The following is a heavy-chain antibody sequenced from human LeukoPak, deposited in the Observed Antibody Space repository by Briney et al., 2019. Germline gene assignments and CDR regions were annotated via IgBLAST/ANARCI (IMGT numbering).Heavy chain of an antibody. Sequence: ASVKVSCKASGYTFTSYGISWVRQAPGQGLEWMGWMNPNSGNTGYAQKFQGRVTMTRNTSISTVYMELSSLRSEDTAVYYCARDYYGSGSQNYSDYWGQGTLVTVSS. V-gene: IGHV1-8*02. CDR3: ARDYYGSGSQNYSDY. D-gene: IGHD3-10*01. CDR2: MNPNSGNT. J-gene: IGHJ4*02. CDR1: GYTFTSYG.